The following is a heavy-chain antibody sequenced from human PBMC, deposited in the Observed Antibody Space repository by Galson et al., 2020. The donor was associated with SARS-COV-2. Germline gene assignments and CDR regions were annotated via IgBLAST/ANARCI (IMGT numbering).Heavy chain of an antibody. J-gene: IGHJ6*03. CDR2: MFSNGGT. CDR3: ARTRYLEAGYYMDV. CDR1: GGSNSGSY. D-gene: IGHD3-3*01. Sequence: SATLSLTCTVSGGSNSGSYWNWIRQPPGKALGWVGYMFSNGGTKYNPSLKSRVTISGDTSKKQFSLILTSVTAADTAVYYCARTRYLEAGYYMDVWGKGTTVIVSS. V-gene: IGHV4-59*01.